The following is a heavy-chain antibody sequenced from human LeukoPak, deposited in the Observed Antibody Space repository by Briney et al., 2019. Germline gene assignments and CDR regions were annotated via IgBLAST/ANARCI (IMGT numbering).Heavy chain of an antibody. CDR2: INTDGSDT. J-gene: IGHJ4*02. CDR1: GFTFSRSW. CDR3: ARDQGGSGPTTYDY. V-gene: IGHV3-74*03. D-gene: IGHD6-19*01. Sequence: GGSLRLSCAASGFTFSRSWMHWVRQAPGKGLVWVSRINTDGSDTMYGDSVKGRFTISRDNAKNTLYLQMNSLKAEDTAVYYCARDQGGSGPTTYDYWGQGNLVTVSS.